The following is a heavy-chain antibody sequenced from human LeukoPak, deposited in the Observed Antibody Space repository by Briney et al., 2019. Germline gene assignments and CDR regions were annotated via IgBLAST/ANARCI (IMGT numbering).Heavy chain of an antibody. CDR2: ISYDGNNQ. V-gene: IGHV3-30*18. CDR3: AKGHYFDSSGAYSYSDH. Sequence: GRSLRLSCAASGSTFSTYGMHWVRQAPGKGLEWVAVISYDGNNQYYGDSVKGRFTISRDNFKNTLSLQMNSLRVEDTAIYYCAKGHYFDSSGAYSYSDHWGQGVLVTVSS. D-gene: IGHD3-22*01. CDR1: GSTFSTYG. J-gene: IGHJ4*02.